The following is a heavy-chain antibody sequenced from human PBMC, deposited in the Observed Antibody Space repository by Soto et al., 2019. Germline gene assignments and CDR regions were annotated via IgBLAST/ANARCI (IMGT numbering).Heavy chain of an antibody. CDR3: AEWARYCSGADCRA. CDR1: GFPFSSRA. CDR2: ISGSGTIT. V-gene: IGHV3-23*01. J-gene: IGHJ5*02. D-gene: IGHD2-15*01. Sequence: EVQLLESGGGLVQPRGSLRLSCAASGFPFSSRAMSWVRQAPGKGLEWVSAISGSGTITYYADSVKGRFTISRDTSKNTLYLQMNSLRADDTAVYYCAEWARYCSGADCRAWGQGTLVTVSS.